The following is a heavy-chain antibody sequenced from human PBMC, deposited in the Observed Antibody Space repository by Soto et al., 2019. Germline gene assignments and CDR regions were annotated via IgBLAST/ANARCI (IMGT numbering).Heavy chain of an antibody. D-gene: IGHD3-3*01. Sequence: KSSETLSLTCAVSGASVSSGSYQWSWIRQSPGKGLEWIGFISFTGSTNSNPSLKSRVTFSVDASKNHFSLKLTSVTAADTALYFCARLQFYDFWSGSDPLDVWGQGTTVTV. CDR1: GASVSSGSYQ. CDR2: ISFTGST. CDR3: ARLQFYDFWSGSDPLDV. J-gene: IGHJ6*02. V-gene: IGHV4-61*01.